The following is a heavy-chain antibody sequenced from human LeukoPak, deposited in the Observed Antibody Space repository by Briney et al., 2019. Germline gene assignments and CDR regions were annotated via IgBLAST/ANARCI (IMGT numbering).Heavy chain of an antibody. Sequence: GGSLRLSCAASGFTFSTYSMNWVRQAPGKGLEWVANIKQDGSEKHYVDSVKGRFTISRDNAKNSLYLQMNSLRAEDTAVYYCARGGMGSFSPVYWGQGTLVTVSS. CDR2: IKQDGSEK. CDR1: GFTFSTYS. D-gene: IGHD2-15*01. V-gene: IGHV3-7*04. J-gene: IGHJ4*02. CDR3: ARGGMGSFSPVY.